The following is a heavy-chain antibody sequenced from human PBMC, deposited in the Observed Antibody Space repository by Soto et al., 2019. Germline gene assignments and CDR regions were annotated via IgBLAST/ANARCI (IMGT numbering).Heavy chain of an antibody. CDR1: RFTFSTYA. J-gene: IGHJ5*02. Sequence: EVQLLESGGGLVQPGWSLRLSCAASRFTFSTYAMSWVRQAPGKGLEWVSDISGSGGNTYYADSVKGRFTISRDNSKNTVYLQMNSLRAEDTAVYYCAKSAMVRGGGWFEPWGQGTLVTVSS. CDR2: ISGSGGNT. CDR3: AKSAMVRGGGWFEP. V-gene: IGHV3-23*01. D-gene: IGHD3-10*01.